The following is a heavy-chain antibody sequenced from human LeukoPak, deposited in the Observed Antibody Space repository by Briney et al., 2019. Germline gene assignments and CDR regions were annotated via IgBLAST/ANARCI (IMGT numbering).Heavy chain of an antibody. CDR1: GYTFTGYY. V-gene: IGHV1-2*02. CDR2: INPNSGGT. J-gene: IGHJ4*02. CDR3: ASESTVLSWSDY. Sequence: ASVKVSCKASGYTFTGYYMHWVRQAPGQGLELMGWINPNSGGTNYAQKFQGRVTMTRDTSISTAYMELSRLRSDDTAVYYCASESTVLSWSDYWGQGTLVTVSS. D-gene: IGHD4-11*01.